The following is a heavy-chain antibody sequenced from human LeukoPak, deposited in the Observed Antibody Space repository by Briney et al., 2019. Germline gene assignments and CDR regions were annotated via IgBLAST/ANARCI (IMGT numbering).Heavy chain of an antibody. D-gene: IGHD1-14*01. Sequence: ASVKVSCKASGYTXTSYGISGVRQAPGQGLEWMGWISAYNGNTNYAQKLQGRVTMTTDTSTSTAYMELRSLRSDDTAVYYCAREMERAGLYYYYYGMDVWGQGTTVTVSS. CDR2: ISAYNGNT. J-gene: IGHJ6*02. CDR3: AREMERAGLYYYYYGMDV. CDR1: GYTXTSYG. V-gene: IGHV1-18*01.